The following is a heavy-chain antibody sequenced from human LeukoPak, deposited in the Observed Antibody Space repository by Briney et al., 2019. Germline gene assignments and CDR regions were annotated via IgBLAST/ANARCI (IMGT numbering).Heavy chain of an antibody. CDR3: AKDMFPDDYVWGSYPSTFDY. V-gene: IGHV3-30*04. D-gene: IGHD3-16*01. J-gene: IGHJ4*02. CDR2: ISYDGSNK. Sequence: PGGSLRLSCAASGFTFSSYAMHWVRQAPGKGLEWVAVISYDGSNKYYADSVKGRFTISRDNSKNTLYLQMNSLRAEDTAVYYCAKDMFPDDYVWGSYPSTFDYWGQGTLVTVSS. CDR1: GFTFSSYA.